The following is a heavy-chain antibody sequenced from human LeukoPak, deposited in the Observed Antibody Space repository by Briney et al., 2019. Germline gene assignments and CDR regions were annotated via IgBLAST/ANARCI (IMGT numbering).Heavy chain of an antibody. CDR2: ISSSSSYI. V-gene: IGHV3-21*01. D-gene: IGHD1-26*01. J-gene: IGHJ4*02. CDR1: GFTFSSYS. CDR3: ARDSGASTRTPPYY. Sequence: GGSLRLSCAASGFTFSSYSMNWVRQAPGEGLEWVSSISSSSSYIYYADSVKGRFTISRDNAKNSLYLQMNSLRAEDTAVYYCARDSGASTRTPPYYWGQGTLVTVSS.